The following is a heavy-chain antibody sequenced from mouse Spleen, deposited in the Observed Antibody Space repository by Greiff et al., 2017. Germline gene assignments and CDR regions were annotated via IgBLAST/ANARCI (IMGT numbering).Heavy chain of an antibody. J-gene: IGHJ2*01. CDR2: ISSGGGNT. V-gene: IGHV5-9*04. Sequence: EVKLEESGGGLVKLGGSLKLSCAASGFTFSSYAMSWVRQTPEKRLEWVATISSGGGNTYYPDSVKGRFTISRDNAKNTLYLQMSSLKSEDTAMYYCARPTGTGYFDYWGQGTTLTVSS. CDR3: ARPTGTGYFDY. D-gene: IGHD4-1*01. CDR1: GFTFSSYA.